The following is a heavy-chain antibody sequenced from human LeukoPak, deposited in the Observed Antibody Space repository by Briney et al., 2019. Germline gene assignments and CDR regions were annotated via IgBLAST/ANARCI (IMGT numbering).Heavy chain of an antibody. V-gene: IGHV4-59*01. CDR1: GGSISSYY. D-gene: IGHD1-1*01. CDR2: IYNSGST. Sequence: SETLSLTCTVSGGSISSYYWSWIRQSPGKGLEWIGYIYNSGSTNYNPSLKSRVTISVDTSKNQFSLKLRSVTAADTAVYYCARAKQLERPPPLIGYYYMDVWGKGTTVTVSS. CDR3: ARAKQLERPPPLIGYYYMDV. J-gene: IGHJ6*03.